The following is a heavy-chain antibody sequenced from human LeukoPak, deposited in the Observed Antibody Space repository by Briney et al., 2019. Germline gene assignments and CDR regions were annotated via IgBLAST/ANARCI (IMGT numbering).Heavy chain of an antibody. V-gene: IGHV3-21*01. Sequence: GGSLRLSCAASGFTFSSYSMNWVRQAPGKGLEWVSSISSSRSYIYYADSVKGRFTISRNNAKNSLYLQMNSLRAEDTAVYYCARVFSGTYLNYHHFYYWGQGTLVTVSS. D-gene: IGHD1-26*01. CDR1: GFTFSSYS. J-gene: IGHJ4*02. CDR2: ISSSRSYI. CDR3: ARVFSGTYLNYHHFYY.